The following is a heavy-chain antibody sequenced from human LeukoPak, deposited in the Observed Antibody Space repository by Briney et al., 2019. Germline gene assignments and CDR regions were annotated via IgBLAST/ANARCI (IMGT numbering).Heavy chain of an antibody. CDR1: GFTFSDYS. CDR2: ISSSSRTI. Sequence: GGSLRLSCAASGFTFSDYSMNWVRQAPGKGLEWLSYISSSSRTIYYADSVRGRFTVSRDNAKDSLYLQLNSLRAEDTAVYYCARDLHDFWSGYYSQNDAFDIWGQGTMVTVSS. D-gene: IGHD3-3*01. V-gene: IGHV3-48*01. J-gene: IGHJ3*02. CDR3: ARDLHDFWSGYYSQNDAFDI.